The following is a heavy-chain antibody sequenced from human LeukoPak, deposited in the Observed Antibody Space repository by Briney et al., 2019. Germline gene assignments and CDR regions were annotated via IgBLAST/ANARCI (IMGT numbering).Heavy chain of an antibody. CDR3: ASSSGWYDGWDY. Sequence: PGRSLRLSCAASGFTFSSYAMHWVRQAPGKGLEWVAVISYDGSNKYYADSVKGRFTISRDNSKNTLYLQMNSLRAEDTAVYYCASSSGWYDGWDYWGQGTLVTVSS. D-gene: IGHD6-19*01. CDR2: ISYDGSNK. V-gene: IGHV3-30-3*01. J-gene: IGHJ4*02. CDR1: GFTFSSYA.